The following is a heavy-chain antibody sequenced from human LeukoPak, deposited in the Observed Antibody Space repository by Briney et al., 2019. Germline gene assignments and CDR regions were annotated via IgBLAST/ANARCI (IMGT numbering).Heavy chain of an antibody. CDR1: GFTFSSYA. CDR2: ISGSGGST. V-gene: IGHV3-23*01. CDR3: VKDGCSGGSCHHLDY. D-gene: IGHD2-15*01. Sequence: GGSLRLSCAASGFTFSSYAMSWVRQAPGKGLEWVSAISGSGGSTYYADSVKGRFTISRDNSKNTLYLQMNSLRAEDTAVYYCVKDGCSGGSCHHLDYWGQGTLVTVSS. J-gene: IGHJ4*02.